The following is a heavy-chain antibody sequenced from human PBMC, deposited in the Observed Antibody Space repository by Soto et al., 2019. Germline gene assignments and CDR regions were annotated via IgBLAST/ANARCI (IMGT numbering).Heavy chain of an antibody. J-gene: IGHJ6*02. V-gene: IGHV1-46*02. Sequence: QVQLVQSGAEVKEPGASVKVSCKASGYTFNNHYIHWVRQAPGQGLEWMGRIHPSYGDTTFAQRFRGRVTLTRDTSSTTVYMELTSLTSADTAVYYCENRISSDMDVWGQGTTVTVSS. CDR2: IHPSYGDT. CDR3: ENRISSDMDV. CDR1: GYTFNNHY. D-gene: IGHD2-15*01.